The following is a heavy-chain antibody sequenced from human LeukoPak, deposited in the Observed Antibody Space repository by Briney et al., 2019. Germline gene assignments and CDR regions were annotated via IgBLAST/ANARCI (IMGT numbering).Heavy chain of an antibody. D-gene: IGHD5-18*01. V-gene: IGHV4-34*01. CDR3: ARGLRGYSYGWVY. J-gene: IGHJ4*02. CDR1: GGSFSGYY. Sequence: SETLSLTCAVYGGSFSGYYWSWIRQPPGKGLEWIGEINHSGSTNYNPSLKSRVTISVDTSKNQFSLKLSSVTAADTAVYYCARGLRGYSYGWVYWGQGTLVTVSS. CDR2: INHSGST.